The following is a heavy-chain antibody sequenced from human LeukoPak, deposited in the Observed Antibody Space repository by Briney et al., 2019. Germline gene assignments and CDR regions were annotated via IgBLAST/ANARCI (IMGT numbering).Heavy chain of an antibody. V-gene: IGHV1-24*01. Sequence: ASVKVSCKVSGYTLTGLSMNWVRQAPGKGLEWMGGFDPEDGETIYAQKFQGRVTMTEDTSTDTAYMELSSLRSEDTAVYYCARLGVRGGKESVFDYWGQGTLVTVSS. CDR3: ARLGVRGGKESVFDY. CDR1: GYTLTGLS. CDR2: FDPEDGET. J-gene: IGHJ4*02. D-gene: IGHD3-10*01.